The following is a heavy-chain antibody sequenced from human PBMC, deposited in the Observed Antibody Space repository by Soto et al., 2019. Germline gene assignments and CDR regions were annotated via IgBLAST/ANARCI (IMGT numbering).Heavy chain of an antibody. D-gene: IGHD1-26*01. J-gene: IGHJ4*02. V-gene: IGHV3-23*01. CDR2: FRGDGTGA. CDR3: ARAWGSYSPFDY. Sequence: GGSLRLSCAASGFTFSSYAMSWVRQAPGKGLEWVSAFRGDGTGAHYADSVKGRFTISRDNSKNTLYLQMNSLRAEDTAVYYCARAWGSYSPFDYWGRGTLVTVSS. CDR1: GFTFSSYA.